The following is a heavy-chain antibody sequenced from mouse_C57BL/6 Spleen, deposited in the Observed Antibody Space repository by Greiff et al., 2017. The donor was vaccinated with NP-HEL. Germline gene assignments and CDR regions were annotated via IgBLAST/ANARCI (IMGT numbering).Heavy chain of an antibody. CDR3: ARRPYLDY. D-gene: IGHD6-5*01. CDR1: GYTFTSYW. Sequence: QVQLKQPGAELVMPGASVKLSCKASGYTFTSYWMHWVKQRPGQGLEWIGEIDPSDSYTNYNQKFKGKSTLTVDKSSSTAYMQLSSLTSEDSAVYYCARRPYLDYWGKGTTLTVSS. V-gene: IGHV1-69*01. J-gene: IGHJ2*01. CDR2: IDPSDSYT.